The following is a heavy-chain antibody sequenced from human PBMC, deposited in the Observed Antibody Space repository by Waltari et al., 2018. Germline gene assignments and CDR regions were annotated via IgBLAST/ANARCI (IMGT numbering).Heavy chain of an antibody. D-gene: IGHD1-26*01. J-gene: IGHJ4*02. Sequence: QLQLQESGPGLVKPSETLSLTCTVSGGSISSSSYYWGWIRQPPGKGLEWIGSIYYSGSTYYNPSLKSRVTIAVDTSKNQFSLKLSSVTAADTAVYYCARCSGSISNSGSYLNNYWGQGTLVTVSS. V-gene: IGHV4-39*07. CDR1: GGSISSSSYY. CDR3: ARCSGSISNSGSYLNNY. CDR2: IYYSGST.